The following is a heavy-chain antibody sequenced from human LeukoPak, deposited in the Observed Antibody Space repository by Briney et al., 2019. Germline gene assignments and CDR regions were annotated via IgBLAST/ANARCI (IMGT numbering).Heavy chain of an antibody. D-gene: IGHD6-13*01. J-gene: IGHJ5*02. CDR2: ISGGGGGT. V-gene: IGHV3-23*01. CDR1: GFTFSSYA. CDR3: ARDLSSSSWFTPTARPNWFDP. Sequence: QPGGSLRLSCAASGFTFSSYALNWVRQAPGKGLEWVSGISGGGGGTYYADSVKGRFTISRDNAKNSLYLQMNSLRAEDTAVYYCARDLSSSSWFTPTARPNWFDPWGQGTLVTVSS.